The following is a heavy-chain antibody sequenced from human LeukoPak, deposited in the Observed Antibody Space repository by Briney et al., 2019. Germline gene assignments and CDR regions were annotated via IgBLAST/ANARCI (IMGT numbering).Heavy chain of an antibody. D-gene: IGHD3-22*01. CDR2: ISGSGGST. Sequence: GGSLRLSCAASGFTFSDAWMNWVRQAPGKGLEWVSAISGSGGSTYYADSVKGRFTISRDNSKNTLYLQMNSLRAEDTAVYYCAKDRATMIVVVILDYWGQGTLVTVSS. J-gene: IGHJ4*02. CDR1: GFTFSDAW. CDR3: AKDRATMIVVVILDY. V-gene: IGHV3-23*01.